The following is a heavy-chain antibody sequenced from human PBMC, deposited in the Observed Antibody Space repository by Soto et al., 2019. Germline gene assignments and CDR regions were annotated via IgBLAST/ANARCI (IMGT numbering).Heavy chain of an antibody. Sequence: SETLSLTCTVSGGSISSYYWSWIRQPPGKGLEWIGYIYYSGSTNYNPSLKSRVTISVDTSKNQFSLKLSSVTAADTAVYYCARSQAYCGGDCYGGYFDYWGQGTLVTVSS. CDR2: IYYSGST. CDR3: ARSQAYCGGDCYGGYFDY. J-gene: IGHJ4*02. V-gene: IGHV4-59*01. D-gene: IGHD2-21*02. CDR1: GGSISSYY.